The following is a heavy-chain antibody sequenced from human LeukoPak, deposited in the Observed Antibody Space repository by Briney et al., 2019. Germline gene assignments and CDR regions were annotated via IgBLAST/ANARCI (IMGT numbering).Heavy chain of an antibody. CDR3: AKDLWDIVVVPAAILDY. J-gene: IGHJ4*02. Sequence: GGSLRLSCAASGFTFSSYGMSWVRQAPGKGLEWVSGISGSGGSTYYADSVKGRFTISRDNSKNTLYLQMNSLRAEDTAVYYCAKDLWDIVVVPAAILDYWGQGTLVTVSS. CDR1: GFTFSSYG. CDR2: ISGSGGST. V-gene: IGHV3-23*01. D-gene: IGHD2-2*01.